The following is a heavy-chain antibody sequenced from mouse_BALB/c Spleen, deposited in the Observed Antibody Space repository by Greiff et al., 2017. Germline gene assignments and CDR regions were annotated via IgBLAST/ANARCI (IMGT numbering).Heavy chain of an antibody. CDR1: GYTFTDYE. CDR2: IDPETGGT. D-gene: IGHD1-1*01. V-gene: IGHV1-15*01. Sequence: QVQLQQSGAELVRPGASVTLSCKASGYTFTDYEMHWVKQTPVHGLEWIGAIDPETGGTAYNQKFKGKATLTADKSSSTAYMELRSLTSEDSAVYYCAREGYYGSSPRYWYFDVWGAGTTVTVSS. J-gene: IGHJ1*01. CDR3: AREGYYGSSPRYWYFDV.